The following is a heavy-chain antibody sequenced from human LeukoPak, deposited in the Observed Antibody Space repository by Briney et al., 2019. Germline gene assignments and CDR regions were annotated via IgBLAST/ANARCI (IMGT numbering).Heavy chain of an antibody. CDR3: AREEASVGDY. V-gene: IGHV4-39*01. CDR2: IHYSGST. CDR1: GGSISSNSHY. Sequence: SETLSLTCTVTGGSISSNSHYWAWIRQPPGKGLEWIGSIHYSGSTFYSPSLKSRVTISVDTSKNQFSLILTSVTASDTAVYYCAREEASVGDYWGQGILVTVSS. D-gene: IGHD2-21*01. J-gene: IGHJ4*02.